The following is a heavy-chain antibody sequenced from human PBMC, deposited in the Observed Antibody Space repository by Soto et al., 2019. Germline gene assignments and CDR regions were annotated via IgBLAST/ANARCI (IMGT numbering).Heavy chain of an antibody. J-gene: IGHJ3*02. CDR2: IKRDGSGG. CDR1: GFTFSNYW. V-gene: IGHV3-7*01. CDR3: ARDVSPGSSGWYFDAFDI. Sequence: QLVESGGGLVQPGGSLRLSCAASGFTFSNYWMTWVRQAPGKGLEWVANIKRDGSGGSYLDSVRGRFTVSRDNARNAQCRQMNSLRAEDTALYYCARDVSPGSSGWYFDAFDIWGQGTMVTVSS. D-gene: IGHD6-13*01.